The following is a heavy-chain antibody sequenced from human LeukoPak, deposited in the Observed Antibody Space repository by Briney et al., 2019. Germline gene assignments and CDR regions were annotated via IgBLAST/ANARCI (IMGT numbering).Heavy chain of an antibody. CDR2: IDPSDSYT. D-gene: IGHD6-13*01. V-gene: IGHV5-10-1*01. Sequence: GESLKSSCKGSGYSITSYWISWGRQMARESLEWRGRIDPSDSYTNYSPSFQGHVTISADKSISTAYLQWSSLKASDTAMYYCARRGIAAAGPGMDVWGKGTTVTVSS. CDR1: GYSITSYW. J-gene: IGHJ6*04. CDR3: ARRGIAAAGPGMDV.